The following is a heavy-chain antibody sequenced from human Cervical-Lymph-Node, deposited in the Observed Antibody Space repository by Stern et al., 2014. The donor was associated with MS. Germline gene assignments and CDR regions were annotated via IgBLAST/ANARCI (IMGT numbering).Heavy chain of an antibody. J-gene: IGHJ4*02. CDR1: GGTFSDV. V-gene: IGHV1-69*01. CDR3: ATTFH. D-gene: IGHD3-16*01. CDR2: IIPMCGTT. Sequence: QMQLVQSGPEVKKPGSSVKLSCKASGGTFSDVINWVRQAPGQGLDWLGGIIPMCGTTNYAQKFQGRVKITADESMTTGYMELTSLTSEDTALYYCATTFHWGQGTLITVSS.